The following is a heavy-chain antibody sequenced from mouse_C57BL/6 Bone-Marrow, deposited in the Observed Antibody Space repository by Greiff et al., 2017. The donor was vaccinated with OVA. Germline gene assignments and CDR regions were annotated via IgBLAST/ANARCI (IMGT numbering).Heavy chain of an antibody. Sequence: VHLVESGAELVRPGASVTLSCKASGYTFTDYEMHWVKQTPVHGLEWIGAIDPETGGTAYNQKFKGKAILTADKSSSTAYMELRSLTSEDSAVYYCTTVFWAWFAYWGQGTLVTVSA. J-gene: IGHJ3*01. V-gene: IGHV1-15*01. CDR3: TTVFWAWFAY. CDR1: GYTFTDYE. CDR2: IDPETGGT. D-gene: IGHD4-1*01.